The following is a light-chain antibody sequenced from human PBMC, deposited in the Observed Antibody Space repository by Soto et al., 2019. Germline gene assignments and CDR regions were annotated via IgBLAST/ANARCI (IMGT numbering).Light chain of an antibody. CDR2: HVS. CDR1: SRDVGGYHF. CDR3: SSYAGDCTYVR. J-gene: IGLJ3*02. V-gene: IGLV2-11*01. Sequence: QSALTQPRSVSGSPGQSVSISCTGTSRDVGGYHFVSWYQHHPGRAPKLIIYHVSERPSGVPDRFSGSKSGDTASLTISGLQSEDEAEYYCSSYAGDCTYVRFGGGTKLT.